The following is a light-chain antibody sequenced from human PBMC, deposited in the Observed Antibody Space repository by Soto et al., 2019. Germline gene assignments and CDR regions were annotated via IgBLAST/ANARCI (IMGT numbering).Light chain of an antibody. J-gene: IGKJ5*01. Sequence: DIVMTQSPDSLAVSLGERATINCKSSQSVLYSSNNKNYLAWYHQKLGQPPKLLIYWASTRESGVPDRFSGSGSETDFTLTISSLQAEDVAVYYCQQYYSTPITVGQGTRLEVK. CDR3: QQYYSTPIT. CDR2: WAS. V-gene: IGKV4-1*01. CDR1: QSVLYSSNNKNY.